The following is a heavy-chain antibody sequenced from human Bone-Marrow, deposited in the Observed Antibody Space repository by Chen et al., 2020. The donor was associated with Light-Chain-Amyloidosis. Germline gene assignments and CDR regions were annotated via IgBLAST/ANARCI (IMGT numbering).Heavy chain of an antibody. J-gene: IGHJ4*02. V-gene: IGHV3-48*03. D-gene: IGHD6-13*01. CDR1: GFTFSSYE. CDR2: ISSSGSTI. Sequence: EVQLVESGGGLVQPGGSLRLYCAASGFTFSSYEMNWVRQAPGKGLEWVSYISSSGSTIYYADSVKGRFTISRDNAKNSLYLQMNSLRAEDTAVYYCARGPIAAAFVGYFDYWGQGTLVTVSS. CDR3: ARGPIAAAFVGYFDY.